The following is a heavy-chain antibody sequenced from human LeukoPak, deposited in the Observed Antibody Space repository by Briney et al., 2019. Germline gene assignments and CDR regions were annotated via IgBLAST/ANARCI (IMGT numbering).Heavy chain of an antibody. V-gene: IGHV3-23*01. J-gene: IGHJ4*02. CDR1: GFTFNNHA. Sequence: GGSLRLSCAASGFTFNNHAMIWVRQAPGKGLEWVSSISGSGAMTYYGDSVKGRFTISRDNAMDTPYLQMNSLRVDDTAVYYCAKDRVDGSGSQFDSWGQGSLVIVSS. CDR3: AKDRVDGSGSQFDS. CDR2: ISGSGAMT. D-gene: IGHD3-10*01.